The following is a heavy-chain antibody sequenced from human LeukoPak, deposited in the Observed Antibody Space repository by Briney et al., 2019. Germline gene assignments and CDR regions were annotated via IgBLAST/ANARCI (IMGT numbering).Heavy chain of an antibody. Sequence: GGSLRLSCAASGFTFSSYAMSWVRQAPGKGLEWVSDINGSGGSTYYADSVKGRFTISRDNSKNTLYLQMNSLRAEDTAVYYCAKDLDYYDSSGYYQDWGQGTLVTVSS. J-gene: IGHJ4*02. D-gene: IGHD3-22*01. CDR2: INGSGGST. CDR3: AKDLDYYDSSGYYQD. V-gene: IGHV3-23*01. CDR1: GFTFSSYA.